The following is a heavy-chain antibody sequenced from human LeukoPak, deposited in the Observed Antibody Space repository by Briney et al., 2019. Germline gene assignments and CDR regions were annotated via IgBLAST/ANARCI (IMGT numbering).Heavy chain of an antibody. V-gene: IGHV3-23*01. CDR2: ISGSGGST. J-gene: IGHJ4*02. CDR3: ARDSAAAAVYYFDY. D-gene: IGHD6-13*01. CDR1: GFTFSSYA. Sequence: GGSLRLSCAASGFTFSSYAMSWVRQAPGKGLEWVSAISGSGGSTYYADSVKGRFTISRDNSKSTLYLQMNSLRAEDTAVYYCARDSAAAAVYYFDYWGQGTLVTVSS.